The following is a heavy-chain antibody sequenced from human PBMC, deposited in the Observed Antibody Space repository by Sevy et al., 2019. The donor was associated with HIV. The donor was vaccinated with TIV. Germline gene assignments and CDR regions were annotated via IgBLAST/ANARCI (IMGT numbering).Heavy chain of an antibody. Sequence: GGSLRLSCAASTFSVTDNYMSWVRQAPGKGLEWVSTIYSGGSTFYADSVKGRFTISRDNSKNTLYLRMNSLRAEDTAVYYCARDRYYDASGYCYYYYGLDVWGQGTTVTVSS. CDR1: TFSVTDNY. J-gene: IGHJ6*02. V-gene: IGHV3-66*01. CDR3: ARDRYYDASGYCYYYYGLDV. D-gene: IGHD3-22*01. CDR2: IYSGGST.